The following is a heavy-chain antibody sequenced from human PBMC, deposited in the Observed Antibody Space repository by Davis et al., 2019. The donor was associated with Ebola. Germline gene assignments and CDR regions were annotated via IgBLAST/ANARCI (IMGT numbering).Heavy chain of an antibody. V-gene: IGHV5-10-1*01. Sequence: GESLKISCKGSGYSFTSYWISWVRQMPGKGLEWMGRIDPSDSYTNYSPSFQGHVTISAEKSTSTAYLQWSSLKASDTAMYYCARTYYYDSAFDIWGQGTMVTVSS. CDR2: IDPSDSYT. CDR3: ARTYYYDSAFDI. CDR1: GYSFTSYW. J-gene: IGHJ3*02. D-gene: IGHD3-22*01.